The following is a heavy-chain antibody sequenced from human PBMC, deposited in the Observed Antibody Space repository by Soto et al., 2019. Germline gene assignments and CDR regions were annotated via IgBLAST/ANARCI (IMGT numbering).Heavy chain of an antibody. J-gene: IGHJ4*02. CDR2: IYYSGST. CDR3: ANLAIVATASGVKDY. V-gene: IGHV4-39*01. Sequence: PSETLSLTCTVSGGSISSSSYYWGWIRQPPGKGLEWIGSIYYSGSTYYNTSLKSRVTISVNTSKNQFSLKLSSVTAADTAVYYCANLAIVATASGVKDYWGQGTLVTVSS. CDR1: GGSISSSSYY. D-gene: IGHD5-12*01.